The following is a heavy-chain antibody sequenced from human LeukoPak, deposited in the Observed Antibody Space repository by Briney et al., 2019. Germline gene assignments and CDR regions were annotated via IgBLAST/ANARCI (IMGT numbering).Heavy chain of an antibody. CDR1: GGSISSGSYY. D-gene: IGHD6-19*01. CDR3: ARDSNSSGWYSY. Sequence: TLSLTCTVSGGSISSGSYYWSWIRQPAGKGLEWIGRIYTSGSTNYNPSLKSRVTISVDTSKNQFSLKLSSVTAADTAVYYCARDSNSSGWYSYWGQGTLVTVSS. V-gene: IGHV4-61*02. J-gene: IGHJ4*02. CDR2: IYTSGST.